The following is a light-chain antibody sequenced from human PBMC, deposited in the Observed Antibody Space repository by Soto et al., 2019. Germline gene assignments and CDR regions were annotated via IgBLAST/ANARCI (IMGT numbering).Light chain of an antibody. V-gene: IGKV3-20*01. J-gene: IGKJ5*01. CDR2: GAS. Sequence: SISQSVSSSYLAWYQQKPGQAPRLLIYGASSRATGIPDRFSGSGSGTDFTLTMRCLQPEDFATHYCQARYSTSVTVGQGTRLEIK. CDR1: QSVSSSY. CDR3: QARYSTSVT.